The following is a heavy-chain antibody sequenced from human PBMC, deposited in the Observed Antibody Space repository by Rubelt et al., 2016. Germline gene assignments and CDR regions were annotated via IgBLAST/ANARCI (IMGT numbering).Heavy chain of an antibody. V-gene: IGHV3-30*18. Sequence: GEGLEWVTVISYDGSNKYYADSVKGRFTISRDNSKNTLYLQMNSLRAEDTTMYYCAKDRSVSGRGGLDYWGQGTLITVSS. D-gene: IGHD6-19*01. CDR3: AKDRSVSGRGGLDY. J-gene: IGHJ4*02. CDR2: ISYDGSNK.